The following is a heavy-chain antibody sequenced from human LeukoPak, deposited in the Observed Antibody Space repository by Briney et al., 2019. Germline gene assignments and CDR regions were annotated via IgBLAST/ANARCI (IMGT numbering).Heavy chain of an antibody. D-gene: IGHD3-10*01. CDR2: ISGGGGST. CDR3: ARDPNYGSGSYPDY. CDR1: GFTFSSYA. J-gene: IGHJ4*02. V-gene: IGHV3-23*01. Sequence: PGGSLRLSCAASGFTFSSYAMSWVRQAPGKGLEWVSAISGGGGSTYYADSVKGRFTISRDNSKNTLYLQMNSLRAEDTAVYYCARDPNYGSGSYPDYWGQGTLVTVSS.